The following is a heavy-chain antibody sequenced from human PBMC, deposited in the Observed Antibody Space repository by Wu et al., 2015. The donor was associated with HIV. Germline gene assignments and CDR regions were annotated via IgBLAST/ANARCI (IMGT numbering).Heavy chain of an antibody. V-gene: IGHV1-18*01. CDR3: ARGLRDILTGYYSAFEY. D-gene: IGHD3-9*01. CDR2: IGVSNGNT. CDR1: GYSFVRYS. J-gene: IGHJ4*02. Sequence: QVQLVQSGGEVKKPGASVKVSCKASGYSFVRYSLNWVRQAPGQGLEWMGWIGVSNGNTIYAQKFQGRVTLTSDESTTTAYMEVNNLTSEDTAVYYCARGLRDILTGYYSAFEYWGQGSLVTVS.